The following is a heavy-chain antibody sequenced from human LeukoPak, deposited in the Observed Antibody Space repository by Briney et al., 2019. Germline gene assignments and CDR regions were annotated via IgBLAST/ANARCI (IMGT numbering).Heavy chain of an antibody. J-gene: IGHJ4*02. CDR2: INGDGSRT. Sequence: GGSLRLSCAASGFTFSSYWMHWVRQAPGKGLVWVSRINGDGSRTNYADSVKGRFTISRDNAKNTLYLQMNSLRAEDTAAYYCTRASGDGGSYWGYWGQGTLVTVSS. D-gene: IGHD1-26*01. V-gene: IGHV3-74*01. CDR1: GFTFSSYW. CDR3: TRASGDGGSYWGY.